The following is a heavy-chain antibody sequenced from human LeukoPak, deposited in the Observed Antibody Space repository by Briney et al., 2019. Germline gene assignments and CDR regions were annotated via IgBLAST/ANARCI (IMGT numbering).Heavy chain of an antibody. V-gene: IGHV1-18*01. CDR3: ARDHGNWFDP. J-gene: IGHJ5*02. CDR1: GYTFISFG. CDR2: ISAYNGNT. Sequence: ASVKVSCKTSGYTFISFGISWVRQAPGQGLEWMGWISAYNGNTNYAQKLQGRVTMTTDTSTSTAYMELRSLRSDDTAVYYCARDHGNWFDPWGQGTLVTVSS.